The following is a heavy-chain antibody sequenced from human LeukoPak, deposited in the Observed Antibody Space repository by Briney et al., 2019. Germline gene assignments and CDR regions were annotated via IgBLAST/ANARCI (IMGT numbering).Heavy chain of an antibody. Sequence: SETLSLTCTVSGVSISSSTYYWGWIRQPPGKGLEWIGSIYYSGTTYYNPSLKSRVTISLDTSKNQFSLKLSSVTAADTAVYYCARGIQLWLLEFDYWGQGTLVTVSS. CDR1: GVSISSSTYY. J-gene: IGHJ4*02. CDR3: ARGIQLWLLEFDY. D-gene: IGHD5-18*01. V-gene: IGHV4-39*01. CDR2: IYYSGTT.